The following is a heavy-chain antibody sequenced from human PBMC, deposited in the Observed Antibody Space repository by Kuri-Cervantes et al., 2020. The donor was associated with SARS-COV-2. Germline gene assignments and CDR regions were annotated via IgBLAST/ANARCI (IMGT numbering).Heavy chain of an antibody. Sequence: LRLSCAVSGGSISSGGYSWSWIRQPPGKGLEWIGYIYHSGSTYYNPSLKSRVTISVDRSKNQFSLKLSSVTAADTAVYYCAEGMSYCGGDCYSDAFDIWGQGTMVTVSS. CDR3: AEGMSYCGGDCYSDAFDI. D-gene: IGHD2-21*01. CDR1: GGSISSGGYS. V-gene: IGHV4-30-2*01. J-gene: IGHJ3*02. CDR2: IYHSGST.